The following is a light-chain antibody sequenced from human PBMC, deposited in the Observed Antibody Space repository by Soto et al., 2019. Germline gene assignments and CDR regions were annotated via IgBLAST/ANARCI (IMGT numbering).Light chain of an antibody. CDR3: QQYVTSSPRT. CDR1: QTVRNNY. J-gene: IGKJ1*01. V-gene: IGKV3-20*01. CDR2: DAS. Sequence: EFVLTQSPGTLSLSPGERATLSCRASQTVRNNYLAWYQQKPGQAPRLLIYDASSRATGIPDRFSGGGSGTDFTLTISRLEPEDFEVYYCQQYVTSSPRTFGQGTKVDIK.